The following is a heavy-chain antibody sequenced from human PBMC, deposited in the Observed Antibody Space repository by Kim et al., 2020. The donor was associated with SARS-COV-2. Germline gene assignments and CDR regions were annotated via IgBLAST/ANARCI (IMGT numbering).Heavy chain of an antibody. V-gene: IGHV3-74*01. CDR2: INSDGSNT. D-gene: IGHD1-1*01. Sequence: GGSLRLSCAASGFTFSIYWMHWVRQAPGKGLVWVSHINSDGSNTIYADSVKGRFTISRDNAKNTLYLQMNSLRAEDTAVYYCARDARQVDYNAYWGQG. CDR1: GFTFSIYW. CDR3: ARDARQVDYNAY. J-gene: IGHJ4*02.